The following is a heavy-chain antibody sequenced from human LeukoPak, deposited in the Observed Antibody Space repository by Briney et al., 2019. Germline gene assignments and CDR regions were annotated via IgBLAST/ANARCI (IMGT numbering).Heavy chain of an antibody. J-gene: IGHJ4*02. CDR2: IYTSGST. Sequence: PSETLSLTCTVSGGSISNYYWSWIRQSAGKRLEWIGRIYTSGSTNYNPSLKSRVTMSVDTSKNQFSLKLSSVTAADTALYYCARGNYCSGGSCSVFYFDYWGQGTLVTVSS. CDR3: ARGNYCSGGSCSVFYFDY. CDR1: GGSISNYY. V-gene: IGHV4-4*07. D-gene: IGHD2-15*01.